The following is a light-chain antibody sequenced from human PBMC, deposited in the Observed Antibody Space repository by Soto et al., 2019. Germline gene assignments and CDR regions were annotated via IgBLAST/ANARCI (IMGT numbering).Light chain of an antibody. J-gene: IGKJ1*01. CDR2: GAS. CDR3: HQYGSSPMWT. V-gene: IGKV3-20*01. Sequence: EIVLTQSPGTLSLSPGESATLSCRDSQSVSSNYLAWYQQKPGQAPRLLIYGASSRATGIPDRFSGSGSGTDFTLTISRLEPEDFAVYYCHQYGSSPMWTFGQGTKVDIK. CDR1: QSVSSNY.